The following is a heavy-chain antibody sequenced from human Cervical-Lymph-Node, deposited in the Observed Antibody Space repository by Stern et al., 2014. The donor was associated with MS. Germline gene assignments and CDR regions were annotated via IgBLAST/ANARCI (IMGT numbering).Heavy chain of an antibody. Sequence: VQLEESGAEVRKPGASVKVSCKASGYTFTDYHMHWVRQAPGQGLEWMGWINPNSGGTNYAQKFQGWVTMTRDTSISTAYMELSRLRSDDTAVYYCARGEFGGMDVWGQGTTVTVSS. CDR2: INPNSGGT. D-gene: IGHD3-10*01. CDR1: GYTFTDYH. J-gene: IGHJ6*02. CDR3: ARGEFGGMDV. V-gene: IGHV1-2*04.